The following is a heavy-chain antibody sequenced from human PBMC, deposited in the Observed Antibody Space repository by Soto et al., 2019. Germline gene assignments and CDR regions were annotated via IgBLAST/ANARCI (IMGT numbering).Heavy chain of an antibody. J-gene: IGHJ3*02. Sequence: QVQLQQWGAGLLKPSETLSLTCAVYGGSFSGYYWSWIRQPPGKGLEWIGEINHSGSTNYNPSLKGRVTISVDTSKNQFSLKLSSVTAADTAVYYCARGETGAFDIWGQGTMVTVSS. V-gene: IGHV4-34*01. CDR2: INHSGST. CDR1: GGSFSGYY. CDR3: ARGETGAFDI. D-gene: IGHD3-9*01.